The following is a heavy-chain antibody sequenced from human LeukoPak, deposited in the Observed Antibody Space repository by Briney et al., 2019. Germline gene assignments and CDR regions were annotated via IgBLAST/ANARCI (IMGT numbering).Heavy chain of an antibody. D-gene: IGHD4-17*01. CDR3: ARDLETVSTGESDY. V-gene: IGHV1-2*02. CDR1: GYTFTGYY. J-gene: IGHJ4*02. Sequence: GASVKVSCKASGYTFTGYYMHWVRQAPGQGLEWMGWINPNSGGTNYAQKFQGRVIMTRDTSISTAYMELSRLRSDDTAVYYCARDLETVSTGESDYWGQGTLVTVSS. CDR2: INPNSGGT.